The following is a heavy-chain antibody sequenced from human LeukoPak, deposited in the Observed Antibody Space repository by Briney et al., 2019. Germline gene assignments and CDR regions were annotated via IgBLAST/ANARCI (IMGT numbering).Heavy chain of an antibody. J-gene: IGHJ4*02. CDR1: GFTFSSYS. CDR2: ISSSSSYI. Sequence: PGGSLRLSCAASGFTFSSYSMNWVRQAPGKGLEWVSSISSSSSYIYYADSVKGRFTISRDNAKNSLYLQMNSLRAEDTAVYYCARDAPHIAAAGYLDYWGQGTLVTVSS. CDR3: ARDAPHIAAAGYLDY. V-gene: IGHV3-21*01. D-gene: IGHD6-13*01.